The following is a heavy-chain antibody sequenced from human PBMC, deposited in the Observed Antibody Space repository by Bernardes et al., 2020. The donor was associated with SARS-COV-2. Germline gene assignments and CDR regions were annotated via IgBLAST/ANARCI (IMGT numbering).Heavy chain of an antibody. CDR2: ISSSASGFNT. D-gene: IGHD3-9*01. CDR3: ASGANYDVMTGYGLDY. V-gene: IGHV3-23*01. CDR1: GFPFSAYT. J-gene: IGHJ4*02. Sequence: GGSLRLSCAASGFPFSAYTINWVRQGRGKGLEWVSSISSSASGFNTYYADSLKGRLTVSRDNAKHTLYLQLNSLRVEDTAIYYCASGANYDVMTGYGLDYWGQGTLVTVSS.